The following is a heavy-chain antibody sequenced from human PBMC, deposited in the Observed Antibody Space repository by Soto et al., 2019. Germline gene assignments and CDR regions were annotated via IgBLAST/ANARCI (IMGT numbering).Heavy chain of an antibody. J-gene: IGHJ4*02. Sequence: ASVKVSCKASGYTFTSYYMHWVRQAPGQGLEWMGIINPSGGSTSYAQKFQGRVTITADESTSTAYMELSSLRSEDTAVYYCAIGRGFFDYWGQGTLVTVSS. CDR3: AIGRGFFDY. CDR2: INPSGGST. V-gene: IGHV1-46*01. CDR1: GYTFTSYY.